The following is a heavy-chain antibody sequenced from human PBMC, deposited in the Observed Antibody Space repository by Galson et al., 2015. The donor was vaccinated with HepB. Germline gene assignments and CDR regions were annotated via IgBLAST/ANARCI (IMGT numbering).Heavy chain of an antibody. Sequence: QSGAEVKKPGESLKISCKVSGYSFTSYWISWVRQMPGKGLEWMGRIDPSDSYTNYSPSFQGHVTISTDKSISTAYLQWSSLKASNTAMYYCGRQGVGSTNDYWGQGTQVTVSS. J-gene: IGHJ4*02. D-gene: IGHD5-24*01. V-gene: IGHV5-10-1*01. CDR3: GRQGVGSTNDY. CDR1: GYSFTSYW. CDR2: IDPSDSYT.